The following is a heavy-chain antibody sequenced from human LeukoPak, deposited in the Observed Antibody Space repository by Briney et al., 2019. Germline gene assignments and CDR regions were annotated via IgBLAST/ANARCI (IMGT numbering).Heavy chain of an antibody. Sequence: GGSLRLSCAASGFTFSSYGMNWVRQAPGRGLEWVSYITNSGTIYYSDSVKGRFTVSRDQANNTLYLQMNTLRDEDTAVYYCARGPRYSFYWGQGTLVSVPS. CDR3: ARGPRYSFY. V-gene: IGHV3-48*02. D-gene: IGHD6-13*01. CDR2: ITNSGTI. CDR1: GFTFSSYG. J-gene: IGHJ4*02.